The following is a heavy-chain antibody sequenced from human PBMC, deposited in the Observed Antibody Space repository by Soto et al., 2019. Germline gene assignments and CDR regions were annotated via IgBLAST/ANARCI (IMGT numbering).Heavy chain of an antibody. D-gene: IGHD1-26*01. J-gene: IGHJ4*02. CDR1: GFTFSTYT. CDR2: INGRGNYI. Sequence: GSLSISCASSGFTFSTYTMNWVRQAPGKGLEWVSSINGRGNYIYYAESVKGRFTISRDNAKNSLYLQMDRLRAEDTALYYCVREDGKVGTNSAFDYWGLGALVT. V-gene: IGHV3-21*01. CDR3: VREDGKVGTNSAFDY.